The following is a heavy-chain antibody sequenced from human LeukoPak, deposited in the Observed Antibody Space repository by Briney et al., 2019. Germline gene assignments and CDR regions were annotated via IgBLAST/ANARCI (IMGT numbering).Heavy chain of an antibody. CDR1: GFTFSDYY. CDR2: ISSSGSTI. D-gene: IGHD5-12*01. J-gene: IGHJ4*02. CDR3: ARLVATIKHYFDY. Sequence: GGSLRLPCAASGFTFSDYYMSWIRQAPGKGLEWVSYISSSGSTIYYADSVKGRFTISRDNAKNSLYLQMNSLRAEDTAVYYCARLVATIKHYFDYWGQGTLVTVSS. V-gene: IGHV3-11*01.